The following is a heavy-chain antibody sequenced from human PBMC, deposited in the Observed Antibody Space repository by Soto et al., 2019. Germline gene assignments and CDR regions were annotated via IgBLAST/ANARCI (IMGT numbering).Heavy chain of an antibody. CDR1: GGSISSYY. CDR2: IYYSGST. D-gene: IGHD3-10*01. V-gene: IGHV4-59*01. J-gene: IGHJ5*02. CDR3: ARSYYYGSGRPPWGFDP. Sequence: PSETLSLTCTVSGGSISSYYWSWIRQPPGKGLEWIGYIYYSGSTNYNPSLKSRVTISVDTSKNQFSLKLSSVTAADTAVYYCARSYYYGSGRPPWGFDPWGQGTLVTVSS.